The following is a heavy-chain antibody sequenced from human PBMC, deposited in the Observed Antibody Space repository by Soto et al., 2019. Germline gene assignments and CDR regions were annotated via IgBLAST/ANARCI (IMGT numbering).Heavy chain of an antibody. D-gene: IGHD3-22*01. Sequence: SVKVSCKASGGTFSSYAISWVRQAPGQGLKWMGGIIPIFGTANYAQKFQGRVTITADESTSTAYMELSSLRSEDTAVYYCARWGDSSGYYDYWGQGTLVTVSS. CDR3: ARWGDSSGYYDY. J-gene: IGHJ4*02. V-gene: IGHV1-69*13. CDR2: IIPIFGTA. CDR1: GGTFSSYA.